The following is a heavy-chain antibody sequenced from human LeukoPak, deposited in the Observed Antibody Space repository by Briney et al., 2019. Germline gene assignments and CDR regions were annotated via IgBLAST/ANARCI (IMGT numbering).Heavy chain of an antibody. J-gene: IGHJ6*03. Sequence: SETLSLTCTVSGGSISSHYWSWIRQPPGKGLEWIGYIYYSGGTNYNPSLKSRVTISVDTSKNQFSLKLSSVTAADTAVYYCARGALGIEMAPIFYYYYYMDVWGKGTTVTVSS. CDR2: IYYSGGT. D-gene: IGHD5-24*01. CDR1: GGSISSHY. CDR3: ARGALGIEMAPIFYYYYYMDV. V-gene: IGHV4-59*11.